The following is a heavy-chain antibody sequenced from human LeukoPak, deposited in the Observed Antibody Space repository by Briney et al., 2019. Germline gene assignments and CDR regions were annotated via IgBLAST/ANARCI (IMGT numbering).Heavy chain of an antibody. D-gene: IGHD3-10*01. CDR1: GYTFTSYW. V-gene: IGHV5-51*01. Sequence: HGESLKISCKGSGYTFTSYWIGWMRQMSGKGLEWMGIIYPGDSDTRYSPSFQGQVTISADKSISTAYLQWSSLKASDTAMYYCVIDTNNFYGSGSFDYWGQGTLVTVSS. J-gene: IGHJ4*02. CDR2: IYPGDSDT. CDR3: VIDTNNFYGSGSFDY.